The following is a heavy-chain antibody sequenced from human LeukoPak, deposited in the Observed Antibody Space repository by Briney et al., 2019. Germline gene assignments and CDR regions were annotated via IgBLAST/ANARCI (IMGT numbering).Heavy chain of an antibody. J-gene: IGHJ6*03. CDR2: MNPNSGNT. CDR1: GYTFTSYD. Sequence: GASVKVSCKASGYTFTSYDINWVRQATGQGLEWMGWMNPNSGNTGYAQKFQGRVTMTRNTSISTAYMELSSLRSEDTAVYYCARSLGQLGTPRYYYYYMDVWGKGTTVTVSS. V-gene: IGHV1-8*01. CDR3: ARSLGQLGTPRYYYYYMDV. D-gene: IGHD6-13*01.